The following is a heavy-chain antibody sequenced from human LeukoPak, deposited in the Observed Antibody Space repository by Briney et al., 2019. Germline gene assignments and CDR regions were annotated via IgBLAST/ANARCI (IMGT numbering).Heavy chain of an antibody. CDR1: GFTFSNYA. CDR3: AKDPYGGNPLDAFDF. D-gene: IGHD4-23*01. CDR2: ISGSGDST. Sequence: PGGSLRLSCAASGFTFSNYAMSWVRQAPGEGLEWVSAISGSGDSTYYADSVKGRFAISRDNSKNTLYLQMNSLRAEDTAVYYCAKDPYGGNPLDAFDFWGQGTMVTVSS. V-gene: IGHV3-23*01. J-gene: IGHJ3*01.